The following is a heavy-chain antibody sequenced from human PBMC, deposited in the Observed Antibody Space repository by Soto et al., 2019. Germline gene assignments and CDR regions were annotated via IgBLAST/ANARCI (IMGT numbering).Heavy chain of an antibody. D-gene: IGHD4-17*01. CDR2: IYSGGST. CDR3: AREGYGDSGDY. V-gene: IGHV3-66*01. Sequence: EVQLVESGGGLVQPGGSMRLSCAASGFTVSSNYMSWVRQAPGKGLEWVSVIYSGGSTYYADSVKGRFTISRDNSKNTLYLQMNSLRAEDTAVYYCAREGYGDSGDYWGQGTLVTVSS. J-gene: IGHJ4*02. CDR1: GFTVSSNY.